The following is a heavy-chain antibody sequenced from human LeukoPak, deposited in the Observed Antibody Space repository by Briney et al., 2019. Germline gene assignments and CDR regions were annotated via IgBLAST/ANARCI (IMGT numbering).Heavy chain of an antibody. Sequence: GGSLRLSCAASGFTFSSYAMNWVRQAPGKGLAWVSAISGSGGSTYYFVKGRFTISRDNSKNTLYLQMNSLRAEDTAVYYCAKGYCSSTSCKESFFDYWGQGTLVTVSS. V-gene: IGHV3-23*01. CDR2: ISGSGGST. CDR1: GFTFSSYA. J-gene: IGHJ4*02. CDR3: AKGYCSSTSCKESFFDY. D-gene: IGHD2-2*01.